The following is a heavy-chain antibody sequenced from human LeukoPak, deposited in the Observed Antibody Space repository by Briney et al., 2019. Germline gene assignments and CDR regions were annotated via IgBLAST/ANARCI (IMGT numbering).Heavy chain of an antibody. Sequence: PGGSLRLSCAASGFALSDYWVHWVRQAPGKGLVWVSLITNDGRSTGYADSVRDRFTISRDTAKNTMYLQMNSLSAEDTAVYYCARGGVVGALDFWGQGTLVTVSS. CDR3: ARGGVVGALDF. CDR2: ITNDGRST. J-gene: IGHJ4*02. V-gene: IGHV3-74*01. CDR1: GFALSDYW. D-gene: IGHD1-26*01.